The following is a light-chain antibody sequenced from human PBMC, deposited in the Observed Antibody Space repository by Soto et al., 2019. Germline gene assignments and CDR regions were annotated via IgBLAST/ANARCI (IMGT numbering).Light chain of an antibody. CDR3: QQYGSSPTT. CDR2: GAS. CDR1: QSVSNSY. J-gene: IGKJ1*01. V-gene: IGKV3-20*01. Sequence: EIVLTQSPGTLSLSPGERATLSCRASQSVSNSYLAWYQQKPGRAPRLLIYGASSRATDIPDRFSGSGSGTDFTLTISRLEPVDSAVYYCQQYGSSPTTFGQGTKVDI.